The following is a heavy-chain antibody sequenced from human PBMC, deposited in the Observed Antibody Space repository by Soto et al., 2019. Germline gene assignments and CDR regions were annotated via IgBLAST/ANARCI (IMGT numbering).Heavy chain of an antibody. V-gene: IGHV3-48*04. J-gene: IGHJ4*02. CDR3: AKEHWANPDS. Sequence: GGSLRLSCAASGFTFSTYSMTWVRRAPGKGLEWVSYISKDSGRATRYADSVKGRFTISRDNAKNSLFLQMNNLTVEDTAVYYCAKEHWANPDSWGQGTLVTVSS. CDR1: GFTFSTYS. D-gene: IGHD7-27*01. CDR2: ISKDSGRAT.